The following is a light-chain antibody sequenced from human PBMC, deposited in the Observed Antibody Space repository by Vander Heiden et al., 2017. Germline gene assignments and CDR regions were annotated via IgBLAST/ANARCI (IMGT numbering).Light chain of an antibody. J-gene: IGKJ5*01. V-gene: IGKV1-9*01. CDR2: AAS. Sequence: DIQLTQSPSFLSASVGDRVTITCRASQGISSYLAWYQQTAGKAPKLLIYAASTLQSGVPSRFSGSGSGTDFTLTISSLQPEDFATYYCQQLNSYPRITFGQGTRLEIK. CDR1: QGISSY. CDR3: QQLNSYPRIT.